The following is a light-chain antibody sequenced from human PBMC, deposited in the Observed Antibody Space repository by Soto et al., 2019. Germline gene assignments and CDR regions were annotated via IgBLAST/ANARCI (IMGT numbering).Light chain of an antibody. CDR3: SSYTDSSTLV. J-gene: IGLJ2*01. Sequence: QSALTQPASVSGSPGQSITISCTGTSSDVGDYNYVSWYQHHPGKAPKLMIYDVSNRPSGVSNRFSGSKSGNTASLTISGLQAEDEADYYCSSYTDSSTLVFGGGTKVTVL. CDR2: DVS. CDR1: SSDVGDYNY. V-gene: IGLV2-14*03.